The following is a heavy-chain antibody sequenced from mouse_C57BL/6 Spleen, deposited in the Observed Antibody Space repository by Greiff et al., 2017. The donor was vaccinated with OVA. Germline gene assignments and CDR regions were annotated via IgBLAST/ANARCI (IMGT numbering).Heavy chain of an antibody. CDR3: APLTTVVATDFDY. D-gene: IGHD1-1*01. V-gene: IGHV1-7*01. J-gene: IGHJ2*01. CDR1: GYTFTSYW. CDR2: INPSSGTT. Sequence: VQLQQSGAELAKPGASVKLSCKASGYTFTSYWMNWVKQRPGQGLEWIGYINPSSGTTNYNQKFKDKATLTADKSSSTAYMQLSILTSEDSAVYYCAPLTTVVATDFDYWGQGTTLTVSS.